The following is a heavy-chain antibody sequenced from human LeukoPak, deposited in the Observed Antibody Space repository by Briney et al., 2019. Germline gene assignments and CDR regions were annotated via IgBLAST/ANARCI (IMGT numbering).Heavy chain of an antibody. CDR1: GGSINPYF. CDR3: ARHKTGGTYPLDY. J-gene: IGHJ4*02. Sequence: SETLSLTCTASGGSINPYFWSWIRQPPGKGLEWIGHIYYSGSTTYSPSLKSRVTISLDASKNQFSLKLSSVTAADTAVYYCARHKTGGTYPLDYWGQGTLVTVSS. D-gene: IGHD1-26*01. V-gene: IGHV4-59*08. CDR2: IYYSGST.